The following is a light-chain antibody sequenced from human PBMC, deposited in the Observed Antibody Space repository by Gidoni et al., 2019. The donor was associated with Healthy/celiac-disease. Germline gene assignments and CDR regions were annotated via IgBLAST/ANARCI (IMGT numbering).Light chain of an antibody. CDR1: QSVSSN. Sequence: EIVMTQSPATLSVSPGDRATLSCRASQSVSSNLAWYQQKPGQAPRLLIYGASTRATGIPARVSGSGSGTEFTLTISSLQSEDFAVDYCQQYDNWRVTFGQGTKVEIK. CDR2: GAS. J-gene: IGKJ1*01. V-gene: IGKV3-15*01. CDR3: QQYDNWRVT.